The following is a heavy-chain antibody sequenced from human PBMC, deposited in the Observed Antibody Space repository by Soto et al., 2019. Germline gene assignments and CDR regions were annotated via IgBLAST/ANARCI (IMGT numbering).Heavy chain of an antibody. CDR1: GFTFDDYA. D-gene: IGHD3-9*01. V-gene: IGHV3-9*01. Sequence: GGSLRLSCAASGFTFDDYAMHWVRQAPGKGLEWVSGISWNSGSIGYADSVKGRFTISRDNAKNSLYLQMNSLRAEDTALYYCAKGALEYDILTGYYSYWGQGTLVTVSS. CDR2: ISWNSGSI. CDR3: AKGALEYDILTGYYSY. J-gene: IGHJ4*02.